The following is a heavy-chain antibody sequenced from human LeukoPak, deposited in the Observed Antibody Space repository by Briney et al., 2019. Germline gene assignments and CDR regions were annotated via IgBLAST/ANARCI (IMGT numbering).Heavy chain of an antibody. CDR2: IHASGTT. Sequence: SETLSLTCNVSGGSISSYFWTWIRQPAGKGLEWIGRIHASGTTNYNSSLKSRVSMSVDTSKNQFSLKLTSVTAADTAVYFCARDGADVYRRAFDYWGQGTLVSVSS. CDR1: GGSISSYF. J-gene: IGHJ4*02. CDR3: ARDGADVYRRAFDY. V-gene: IGHV4-4*07. D-gene: IGHD3-16*02.